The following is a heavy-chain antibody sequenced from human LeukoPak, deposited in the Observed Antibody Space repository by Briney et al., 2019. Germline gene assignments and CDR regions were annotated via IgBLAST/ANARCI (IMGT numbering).Heavy chain of an antibody. D-gene: IGHD2-15*01. Sequence: SETLSLTCSVPGGSISSYYWSWIRQPAGKGLEWIGRIHTSGSTNYNPSLKSRVTISVDKSKNQFSLSLSSVTAADTAVYYCARARTVVVATSKILIDYWGQGILVTVSS. CDR2: IHTSGST. J-gene: IGHJ4*02. V-gene: IGHV4-4*07. CDR3: ARARTVVVATSKILIDY. CDR1: GGSISSYY.